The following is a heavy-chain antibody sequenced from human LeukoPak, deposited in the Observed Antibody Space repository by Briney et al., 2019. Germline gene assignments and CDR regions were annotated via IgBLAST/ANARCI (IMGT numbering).Heavy chain of an antibody. CDR2: INPADGGT. CDR3: AREKIGSGYDQDLDY. V-gene: IGHV1-2*02. Sequence: ASVKVSCKASGYTFTGYYMHWVRQAPGQGLEWMGWINPADGGTKFAQNFQVRVTMTSDTSISTAYMELSSLRSDNTAVYYCAREKIGSGYDQDLDYWGQGTMVTVSS. D-gene: IGHD5-12*01. CDR1: GYTFTGYY. J-gene: IGHJ4*02.